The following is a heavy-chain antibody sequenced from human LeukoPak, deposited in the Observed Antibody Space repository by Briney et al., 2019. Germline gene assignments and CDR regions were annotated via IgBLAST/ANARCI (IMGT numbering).Heavy chain of an antibody. CDR1: GFTFSSYS. Sequence: KPGGSLRLSCAASGFTFSSYSMTWVRQAPGKGPEWVSSISSSSSYIYYADSVKGRFTISRDNAKNSLYLQMNSLRAEDTAVYYCARDRGLGYCSSASCRTIDYWGQGTLVTVSS. CDR2: ISSSSSYI. D-gene: IGHD2-2*01. J-gene: IGHJ4*02. CDR3: ARDRGLGYCSSASCRTIDY. V-gene: IGHV3-21*01.